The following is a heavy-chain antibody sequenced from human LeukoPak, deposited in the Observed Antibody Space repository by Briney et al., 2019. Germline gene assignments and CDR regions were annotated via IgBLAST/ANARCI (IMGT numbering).Heavy chain of an antibody. J-gene: IGHJ4*02. V-gene: IGHV1-69*13. D-gene: IGHD1-1*01. CDR1: GGTFSSYA. Sequence: SVKVSCKASGGTFSSYATSWVRQAPGQGLEWMGGIIPIFGTANYAQKFQGRVMITADESTSTAYVELSSLRSEDTAVYYCARDRRAIWRTFDYWGQGTLVTVSS. CDR3: ARDRRAIWRTFDY. CDR2: IIPIFGTA.